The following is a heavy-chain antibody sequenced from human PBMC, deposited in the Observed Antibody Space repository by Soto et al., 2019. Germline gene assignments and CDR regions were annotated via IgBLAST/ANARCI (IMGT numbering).Heavy chain of an antibody. V-gene: IGHV1-69*02. CDR1: GGTFSSYT. CDR2: IIPILGIA. J-gene: IGHJ4*02. Sequence: QVQLVQSGAEVKKPGSSVKVSCKASGGTFSSYTISWVRQAPGQGLEWMGRIIPILGIANYAQKFQGRVTITADKSTSTAYMELSSLRSEDTAVYYCARTVTPYDRSGYSFDYWGQGTLVTVSS. CDR3: ARTVTPYDRSGYSFDY. D-gene: IGHD3-22*01.